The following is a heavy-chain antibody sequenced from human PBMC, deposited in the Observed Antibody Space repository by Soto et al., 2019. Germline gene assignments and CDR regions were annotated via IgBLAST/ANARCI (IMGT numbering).Heavy chain of an antibody. CDR1: GFTFRHYG. CDR2: IWYDGSKE. V-gene: IGHV3-33*01. D-gene: IGHD3-3*01. Sequence: QVQLVESGGGVVQPRRSLRLSCAASGFTFRHYGMHWVRQAPGKGLEWVAMIWYDGSKEYYSDSVKGRFTISRDNSKNALFLEMHSLRGEDTAIYYCARDGSGPQVRYFDLWGRGTLVTVSS. J-gene: IGHJ2*01. CDR3: ARDGSGPQVRYFDL.